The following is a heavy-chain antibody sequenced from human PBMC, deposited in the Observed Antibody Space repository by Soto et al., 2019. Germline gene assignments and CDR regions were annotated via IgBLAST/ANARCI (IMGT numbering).Heavy chain of an antibody. CDR1: GDSVSSNTAA. D-gene: IGHD6-19*01. V-gene: IGHV6-1*01. CDR3: ARGVAGSGFDL. Sequence: SQTLSLTCAISGDSVSSNTAAWNWIRSSPSRGLEWLGRTYYRSNWRHDYAVSVKSRITVNPDTSKNHFSLQLNSVTPDDTAVYYCARGVAGSGFDLWGQGTLVTVYS. CDR2: TYYRSNWRH. J-gene: IGHJ4*02.